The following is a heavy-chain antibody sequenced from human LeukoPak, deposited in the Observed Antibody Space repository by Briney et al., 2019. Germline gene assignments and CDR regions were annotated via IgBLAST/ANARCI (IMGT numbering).Heavy chain of an antibody. Sequence: PGGALRLSCAASGFTFSDYWMTGVRQAPGKGREGVANIKPEGSEKYNVDSVKGRFISCRDNAKNSLYLQMNSRRVEDWAVYYCASYLYWWSDLGYWGQGTLVTVSS. CDR3: ASYLYWWSDLGY. CDR2: IKPEGSEK. V-gene: IGHV3-7*01. D-gene: IGHD2-8*02. CDR1: GFTFSDYW. J-gene: IGHJ4*02.